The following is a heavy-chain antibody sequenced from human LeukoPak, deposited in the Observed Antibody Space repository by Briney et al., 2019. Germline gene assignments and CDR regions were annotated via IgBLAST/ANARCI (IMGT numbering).Heavy chain of an antibody. CDR3: VKAYCTTTSCYPDY. CDR1: GFTFSSYP. CDR2: ISINGGST. V-gene: IGHV3-64D*06. D-gene: IGHD2-2*01. J-gene: IGHJ4*02. Sequence: GGSLRLSCLASGFTFSSYPMYWARQAPGKGLEYVSFISINGGSTLYADSVKGRFTISRDNSKNTLYLQMSSLRAEDTAVYYCVKAYCTTTSCYPDYWGQGTLVTVSS.